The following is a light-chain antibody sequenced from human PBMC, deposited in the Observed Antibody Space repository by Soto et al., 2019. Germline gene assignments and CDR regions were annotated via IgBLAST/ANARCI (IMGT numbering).Light chain of an antibody. J-gene: IGKJ1*01. CDR3: QQFHTYPRT. Sequence: AIPLTQSPSSLSASVGDRVTITCRASQGLGSDLAWFQQKPGKTPKLLIYAASTLESGVPSGFSGSGSGTDFTLTISNLQPEDSATYYCQQFHTYPRTFGQGTKVEVK. CDR2: AAS. CDR1: QGLGSD. V-gene: IGKV1-13*02.